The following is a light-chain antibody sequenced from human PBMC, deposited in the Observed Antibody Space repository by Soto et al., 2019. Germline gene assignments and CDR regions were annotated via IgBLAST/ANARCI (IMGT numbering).Light chain of an antibody. CDR1: QSISSY. CDR3: QQSYSNPRT. Sequence: QITESPSSLSACVGDRSTITGRAIQSISSYSXWYQHKPAKAPKLLIYAASSLKSGVTSRFSGSGSGTDFTLTISSLQPEDCATYYCQQSYSNPRTFGQGTRL. J-gene: IGKJ5*01. CDR2: AAS. V-gene: IGKV1-39*01.